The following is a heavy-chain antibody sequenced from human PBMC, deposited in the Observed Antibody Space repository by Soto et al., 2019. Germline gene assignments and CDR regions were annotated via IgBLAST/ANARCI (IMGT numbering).Heavy chain of an antibody. J-gene: IGHJ6*02. CDR3: VTAMVDYYYYGMDV. D-gene: IGHD5-18*01. V-gene: IGHV3-30-3*01. CDR1: GFTFSSYA. Sequence: GGSLRLSCAASGFTFSSYAMHWVRQAPGKGLEWVAVISYDGSNKYYADSVKGRFTISRDNSKNTLYLQMNSLRAEDTAVYYCVTAMVDYYYYGMDVWGQGTTVTVSS. CDR2: ISYDGSNK.